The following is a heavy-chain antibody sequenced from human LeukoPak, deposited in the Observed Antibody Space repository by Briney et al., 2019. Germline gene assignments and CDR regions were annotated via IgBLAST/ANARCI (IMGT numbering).Heavy chain of an antibody. V-gene: IGHV1-69*05. CDR1: GGTFSSYA. Sequence: ASVKVSCKASGGTFSSYAISWVRQAPGQGLEWMGGIIPIFGTANYAQKFQGRVTITTDESTSTAYMELSSLGSEDTAVYYCARDQGYYYDSSGYYNWGQGTLVTVSS. D-gene: IGHD3-22*01. J-gene: IGHJ4*02. CDR2: IIPIFGTA. CDR3: ARDQGYYYDSSGYYN.